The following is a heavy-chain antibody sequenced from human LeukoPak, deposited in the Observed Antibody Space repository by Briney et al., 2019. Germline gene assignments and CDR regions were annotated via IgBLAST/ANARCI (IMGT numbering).Heavy chain of an antibody. CDR3: ARDYYFDRAFDY. Sequence: GGSLRLSCAASGFTVSGNYMSWVRQAPGKGPEWVSVIYPGGSTYYADSVKGRFTISRDSSKNTLFLQMSSLRAEGTAVYYCARDYYFDRAFDYWGQGTLVTVSS. CDR1: GFTVSGNY. J-gene: IGHJ4*02. CDR2: IYPGGST. V-gene: IGHV3-66*01. D-gene: IGHD3-22*01.